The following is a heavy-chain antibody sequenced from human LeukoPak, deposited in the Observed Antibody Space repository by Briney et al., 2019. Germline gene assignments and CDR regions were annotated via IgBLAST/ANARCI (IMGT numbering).Heavy chain of an antibody. CDR1: GFTFSNYS. CDR3: ARGRSGIAVAGIYY. J-gene: IGHJ4*02. Sequence: GGSLRLSCAASGFTFSNYSMNWVRQAPGKGLEWVSSISSSSSYIYYADSVKGRFTISRDNAKNSLYLQMNSLRAEDTAVYYCARGRSGIAVAGIYYWGQGTLVTVSS. V-gene: IGHV3-21*01. CDR2: ISSSSSYI. D-gene: IGHD6-19*01.